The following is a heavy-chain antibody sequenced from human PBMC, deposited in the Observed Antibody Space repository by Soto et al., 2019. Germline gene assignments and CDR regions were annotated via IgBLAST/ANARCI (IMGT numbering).Heavy chain of an antibody. J-gene: IGHJ6*02. D-gene: IGHD5-12*01. CDR2: ISYDGSNK. Sequence: GGSLRLSCAASGFTFSSYAMHWVRQAPGKGLEWVAVISYDGSNKYYADSVKGRFTISRDNSKNTLYLQMNSLRAEDTAVYYCARVLRGYSGYDLDYYYYGMDVWGQGTTVTV. V-gene: IGHV3-30-3*01. CDR3: ARVLRGYSGYDLDYYYYGMDV. CDR1: GFTFSSYA.